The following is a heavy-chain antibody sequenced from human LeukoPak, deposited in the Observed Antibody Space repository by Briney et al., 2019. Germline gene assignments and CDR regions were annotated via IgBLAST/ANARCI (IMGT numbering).Heavy chain of an antibody. Sequence: ASVKLSCKASGYTFTSYAMNWVRQAPGQGLEWMGWINTNTGNPTYAQGFTGRFVFSLDTSVSTAYLQINSLKAEDTAVYYCAKQGPGSCGSTSCYGFDYWGQGTLVTVSS. CDR3: AKQGPGSCGSTSCYGFDY. V-gene: IGHV7-4-1*02. CDR1: GYTFTSYA. J-gene: IGHJ4*02. D-gene: IGHD2-2*01. CDR2: INTNTGNP.